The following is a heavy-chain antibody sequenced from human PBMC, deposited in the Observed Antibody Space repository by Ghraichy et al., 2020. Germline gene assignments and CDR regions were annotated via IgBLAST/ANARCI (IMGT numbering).Heavy chain of an antibody. CDR2: IWYDGSNK. CDR3: AGGSGYYDSSGYRPPLYYYYYGMDV. D-gene: IGHD3-22*01. J-gene: IGHJ6*02. V-gene: IGHV3-33*01. Sequence: GGSLRLSCAASGFTFSSYGMHWVRQAPGKGLEWVAVIWYDGSNKYYADSVKGRFTISRDNSKNTLYLQMNSLRAEDTAVYYCAGGSGYYDSSGYRPPLYYYYYGMDVWGQGTTVTVSS. CDR1: GFTFSSYG.